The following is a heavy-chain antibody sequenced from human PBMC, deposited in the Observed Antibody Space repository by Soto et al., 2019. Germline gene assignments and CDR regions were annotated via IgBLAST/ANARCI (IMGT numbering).Heavy chain of an antibody. V-gene: IGHV1-69*13. D-gene: IGHD4-17*01. J-gene: IGHJ6*02. Sequence: SVKVSCKASGGTFSSYAISWVRQAPGQGLEWMGGIIPIFGTANYAQKFQGRVTITADESTSTAYMELSSLRSEDTAVYYCAGDGDYGDYRYYYYGMDVWGQVTTVTVSS. CDR3: AGDGDYGDYRYYYYGMDV. CDR2: IIPIFGTA. CDR1: GGTFSSYA.